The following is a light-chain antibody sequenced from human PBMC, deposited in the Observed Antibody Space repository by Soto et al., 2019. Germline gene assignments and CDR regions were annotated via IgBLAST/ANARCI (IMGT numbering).Light chain of an antibody. CDR1: QSVSSSY. J-gene: IGKJ5*01. Sequence: EIVLTQSPNTLSLSPGERATLSCSASQSVSSSYLAWYQQKPGQAPSLLIYGASTRATGIPARFSGSGSGTEFTLTISSLQSEDFAVYYCHPYYNWPPITVGQGTLLDI. CDR2: GAS. CDR3: HPYYNWPPIT. V-gene: IGKV3-15*01.